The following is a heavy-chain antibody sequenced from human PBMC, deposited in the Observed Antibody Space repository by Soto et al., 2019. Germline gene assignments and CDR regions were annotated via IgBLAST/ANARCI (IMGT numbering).Heavy chain of an antibody. CDR1: GYSFTSYW. D-gene: IGHD3-22*01. CDR3: SMTYYYDSSGYLHGMDV. Sequence: GESLKISCKGSGYSFTSYWISWVRQMPGKGLEWMGRIDPSDSYTNYSPSFQGHVTISADKSISTAYLQWSSLKASDTAMYYCSMTYYYDSSGYLHGMDVWGQGTTVTVSS. J-gene: IGHJ6*02. V-gene: IGHV5-10-1*01. CDR2: IDPSDSYT.